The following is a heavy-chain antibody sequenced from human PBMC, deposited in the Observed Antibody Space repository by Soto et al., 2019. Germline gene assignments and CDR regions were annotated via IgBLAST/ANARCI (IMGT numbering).Heavy chain of an antibody. CDR1: SGSLSGYY. J-gene: IGHJ4*02. Sequence: SETLSLTGSLYSGSLSGYYLSWVRQPPWKGLEWSGEISPSGTTKYSPSLNSLVYISVATPKNQFSLNLTSLPAADPAVYYCARAPKVRGSAQTRPEFWGQGYLV. CDR2: ISPSGTT. D-gene: IGHD6-6*01. CDR3: ARAPKVRGSAQTRPEF. V-gene: IGHV4-34*01.